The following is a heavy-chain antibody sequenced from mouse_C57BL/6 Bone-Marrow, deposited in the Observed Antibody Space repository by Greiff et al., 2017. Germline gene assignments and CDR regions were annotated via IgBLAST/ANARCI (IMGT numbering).Heavy chain of an antibody. Sequence: QVQLQQPGAELVMPGASVKLSCKASGYTFTSYWMHWVKQRPGQGLEWIGEIDPSDSYTNYNQKFKGKSTLTVDKSSSTAYMQLSSLTSEDSAVXYCAREGPFYFDYWGQGTTLTVSS. V-gene: IGHV1-69*01. J-gene: IGHJ2*01. CDR1: GYTFTSYW. CDR2: IDPSDSYT. CDR3: AREGPFYFDY.